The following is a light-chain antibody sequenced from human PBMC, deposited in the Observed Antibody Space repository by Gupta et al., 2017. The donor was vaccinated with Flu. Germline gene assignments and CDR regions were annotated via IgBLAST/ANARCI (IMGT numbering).Light chain of an antibody. CDR2: DAS. V-gene: IGKV3-11*01. J-gene: IGKJ4*01. CDR1: QSVSSY. CDR3: QQRSNWPPRA. Sequence: ATLSLSPGERATLSCRASQSVSSYLAWYQQKPGQAPRLLIYDASNRATGIPARFSGSGSGTDFTLTISSLEPEEFAVYYCQQRSNWPPRAFGGGTKVEIK.